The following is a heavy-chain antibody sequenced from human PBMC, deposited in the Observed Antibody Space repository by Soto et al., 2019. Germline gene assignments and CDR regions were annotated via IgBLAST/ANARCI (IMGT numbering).Heavy chain of an antibody. D-gene: IGHD2-2*01. CDR2: IGTSAST. J-gene: IGHJ4*02. V-gene: IGHV3-23*01. CDR1: GFTFSSYS. CDR3: ADLSRYCTSSNCD. Sequence: DVRLLESGGGLVQPGGSLRLSCAASGFTFSSYSMSWVRQAPGKGLEWVSTIGTSASTYYGHSVRGRFTISRDNSRNTLYLQMNSLRAEDTAVYYCADLSRYCTSSNCDWGQGTLVTVSS.